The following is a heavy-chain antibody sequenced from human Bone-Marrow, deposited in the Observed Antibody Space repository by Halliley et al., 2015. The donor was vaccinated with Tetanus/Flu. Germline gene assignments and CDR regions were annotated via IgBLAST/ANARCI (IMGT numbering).Heavy chain of an antibody. Sequence: SLRLSCAASGFTFSSYGMHWVRQAPGKGLEWVAVIWYDGRNKYYADSVKGRFSISRDNSKNTHYLQMNSVRADDTAVYYCAREENYSDSSGYYLDIWGQGTMVIVSP. CDR1: GFTFSSYG. D-gene: IGHD3-22*01. V-gene: IGHV3-33*01. J-gene: IGHJ3*02. CDR2: IWYDGRNK. CDR3: AREENYSDSSGYYLDI.